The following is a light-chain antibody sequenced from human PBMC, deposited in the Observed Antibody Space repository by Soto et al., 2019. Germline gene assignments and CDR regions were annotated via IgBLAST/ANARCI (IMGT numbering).Light chain of an antibody. J-gene: IGKJ4*01. V-gene: IGKV3-15*01. CDR3: QQYGDWPLT. CDR1: QSVGNN. Sequence: EIVVTQSPATLSVSPGERATLSCRASQSVGNNFAWYQQKPGQAPRLLIFATSSRATGVPARFSGSGSGTEFTLIISSLQSEDFAVYYCQQYGDWPLTFGGGAKLEIE. CDR2: ATS.